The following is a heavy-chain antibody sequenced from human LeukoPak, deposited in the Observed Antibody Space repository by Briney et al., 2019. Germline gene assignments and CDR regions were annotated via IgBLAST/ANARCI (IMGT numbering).Heavy chain of an antibody. CDR2: INHSGST. CDR3: ARVGVSSNWFDP. CDR1: GGSFSGYY. V-gene: IGHV4-34*01. J-gene: IGHJ5*02. D-gene: IGHD3-3*01. Sequence: PSETLSLTCAVYGGSFSGYYWSWIRQPPGKGLEWIGEINHSGSTNYNPSLKSRVTISVDTSKNQFSLKLSSVTAADTAVYYCARVGVSSNWFDPWGQGTLVTVSS.